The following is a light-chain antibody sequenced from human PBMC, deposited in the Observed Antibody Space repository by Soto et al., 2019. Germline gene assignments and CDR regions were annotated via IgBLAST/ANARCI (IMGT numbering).Light chain of an antibody. J-gene: IGKJ4*01. CDR2: GAS. CDR3: QQYNDWPPLT. CDR1: QSVTSN. V-gene: IGKV3-15*01. Sequence: TQSPATLSVSPGERATLSCRASQSVTSNIAWYQQKPGQAPRLLIYGASTRAPGIPARFSGSGSGTEFTLTISSLQSKDSAVYYCQQYNDWPPLTFGGGTKVEIK.